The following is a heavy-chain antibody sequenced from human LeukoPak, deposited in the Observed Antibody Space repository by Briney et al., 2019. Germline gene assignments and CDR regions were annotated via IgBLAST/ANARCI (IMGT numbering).Heavy chain of an antibody. V-gene: IGHV3-33*01. CDR3: ARTYSSSSAVVRFDP. J-gene: IGHJ5*02. CDR2: IWYDGSNK. CDR1: GFTSSSYG. Sequence: PGGSLRLSCAASGFTSSSYGMHWVRQAPGKGLEWVAVIWYDGSNKYYADSVKGRFTISRDNSKNTLYLQMNSLRAEDTAVYYCARTYSSSSAVVRFDPWGQGTLVTVSS. D-gene: IGHD6-13*01.